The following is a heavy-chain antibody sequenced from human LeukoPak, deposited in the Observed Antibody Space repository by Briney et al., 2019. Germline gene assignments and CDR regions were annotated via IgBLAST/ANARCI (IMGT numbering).Heavy chain of an antibody. CDR2: IYYSGST. Sequence: SETLSLTCTVSGGSISSGDYYWSWIRQPPGKGLEWIGYIYYSGSTYYNPSLKSRVTISVDTSKNHFSLKLSAVTAADTAMYYCARDTAGFDYWGQGTLVTVSS. V-gene: IGHV4-30-4*08. D-gene: IGHD5-18*01. J-gene: IGHJ4*02. CDR1: GGSISSGDYY. CDR3: ARDTAGFDY.